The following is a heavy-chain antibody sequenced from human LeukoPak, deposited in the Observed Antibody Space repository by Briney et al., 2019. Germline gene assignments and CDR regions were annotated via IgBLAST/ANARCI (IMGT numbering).Heavy chain of an antibody. CDR2: ISAHNGNT. Sequence: ASVKVSCKASGNTFTNYGIAWVRQAPGQGLEWMGWISAHNGNTNYAQKFQGRVTMTTDTPTRTAYMELRSLRSDDTALYYCARDGYFDYWGQGTLVTVSS. CDR3: ARDGYFDY. CDR1: GNTFTNYG. J-gene: IGHJ4*02. V-gene: IGHV1-18*01.